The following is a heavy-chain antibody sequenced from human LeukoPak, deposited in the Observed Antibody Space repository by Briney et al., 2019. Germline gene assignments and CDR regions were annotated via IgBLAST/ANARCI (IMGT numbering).Heavy chain of an antibody. J-gene: IGHJ4*02. CDR2: IWYDGSNK. CDR1: GFTFSSYG. CDR3: ARDGGDPPFDY. Sequence: PGRSLRLSCAASGFTFSSYGMHWVRQAPGKGLEWVAVIWYDGSNKYYADSVKGRFTIPRDNSKNTLYLQMNSLRAEDTAVYYCARDGGDPPFDYWGQGTLVTVSS. V-gene: IGHV3-33*01. D-gene: IGHD2-21*02.